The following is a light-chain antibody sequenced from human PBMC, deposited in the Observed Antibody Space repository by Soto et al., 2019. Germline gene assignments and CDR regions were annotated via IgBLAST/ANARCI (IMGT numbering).Light chain of an antibody. V-gene: IGKV3-11*01. CDR2: DAY. J-gene: IGKJ5*01. Sequence: EVVLTQSPVTLSLAPGERGTLSCRASQSFRGLLAWYQQKPGQAPRLLIYDAYNRATGIPPRFSGSGSGTDFTLTITSLDPEDSAVDYCQQRHMWPMTFGQGTRLEIK. CDR3: QQRHMWPMT. CDR1: QSFRGL.